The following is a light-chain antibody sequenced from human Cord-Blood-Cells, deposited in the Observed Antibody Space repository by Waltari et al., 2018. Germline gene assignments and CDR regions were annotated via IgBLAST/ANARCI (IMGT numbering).Light chain of an antibody. Sequence: DIQMTQSPSSLSASVGDRVTITCQASQDISNYLNWYQQKPGKAPKLLIYDASNLETGVPSRFSGSGSGTDFTFTSSRLQAEDIATYYCQQYDTVYSFGQGTKLEIK. CDR1: QDISNY. CDR3: QQYDTVYS. CDR2: DAS. J-gene: IGKJ2*03. V-gene: IGKV1-33*01.